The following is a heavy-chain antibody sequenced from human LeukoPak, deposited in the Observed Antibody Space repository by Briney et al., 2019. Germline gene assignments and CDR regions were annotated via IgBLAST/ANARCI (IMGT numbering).Heavy chain of an antibody. J-gene: IGHJ4*02. D-gene: IGHD3-10*01. CDR3: ARGWGE. V-gene: IGHV3-48*04. CDR1: GFTFSSYN. Sequence: PGGSLRLSCAASGFTFSSYNMNWVRQAPGKGLEWVSYISSSGSTKYYADSVKGRFTISRDNAKKSLYLQMNSLRAEDTAVYYCARGWGEGGQGTLVTVSS. CDR2: ISSSGSTK.